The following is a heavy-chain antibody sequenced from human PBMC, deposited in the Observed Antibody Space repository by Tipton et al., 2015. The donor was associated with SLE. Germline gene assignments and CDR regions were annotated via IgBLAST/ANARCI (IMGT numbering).Heavy chain of an antibody. CDR3: TRESHATFDI. CDR1: GFTFSYYN. D-gene: IGHD2-2*01. J-gene: IGHJ3*02. Sequence: SLRLSCTASGFTFSYYNMNWVRQAPGEGLEWVSSISSTGIYIYNADSLKGRFTISRDNAKNSLYLQMNSLRAEDTAVYYCTRESHATFDIWGQGTMVIASS. CDR2: ISSTGIYI. V-gene: IGHV3-21*01.